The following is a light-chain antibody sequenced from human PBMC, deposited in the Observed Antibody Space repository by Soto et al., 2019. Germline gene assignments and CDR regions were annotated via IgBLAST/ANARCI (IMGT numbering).Light chain of an antibody. V-gene: IGKV1-39*01. J-gene: IGKJ1*01. CDR1: QSITTR. CDR3: QQSYDTPRT. CDR2: TLS. Sequence: DIVMTQSPSYLSASVGDRVIITCRASQSITTRLNWYQQKPGKAPKLLIHTLSTLQTGVPSRFSGGGSGTVFSLTISGLQPDDFATYYCQQSYDTPRTFGPGTKVDIK.